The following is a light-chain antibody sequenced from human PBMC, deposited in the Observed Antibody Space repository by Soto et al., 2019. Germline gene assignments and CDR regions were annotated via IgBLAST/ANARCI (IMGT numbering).Light chain of an antibody. CDR2: ENH. CDR3: ETWDSSLSTVV. V-gene: IGLV1-51*02. CDR1: KSNIGNNY. J-gene: IGLJ2*01. Sequence: QSVLTQPPSVSAAPGQKVTISCSGSKSNIGNNYVSWYQQLPGTAPKLLIYENHKRPSGIPDRFSGSKSGTSATLGITGLQTGDEAAYYCETWDSSLSTVVFGGGTKLTVL.